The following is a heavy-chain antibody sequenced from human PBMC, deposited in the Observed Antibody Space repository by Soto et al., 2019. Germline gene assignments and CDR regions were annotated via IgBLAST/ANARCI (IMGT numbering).Heavy chain of an antibody. J-gene: IGHJ3*02. Sequence: QVQLVQSGAEVKKPGSSVKVSCKASGGTFSSYTISWVRQAPGQGLEWMGRIIPILGIANYAQRFQGRVTITADKSTSPAYMELSSLRSEDTAVYYCASWTYYYDSSGYLDIWGQGTMVTVSS. D-gene: IGHD3-22*01. CDR1: GGTFSSYT. CDR3: ASWTYYYDSSGYLDI. V-gene: IGHV1-69*02. CDR2: IIPILGIA.